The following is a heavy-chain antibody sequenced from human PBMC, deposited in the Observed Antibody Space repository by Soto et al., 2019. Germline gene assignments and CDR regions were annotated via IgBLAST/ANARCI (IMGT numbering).Heavy chain of an antibody. CDR2: IYYSGST. V-gene: IGHV4-31*03. CDR1: GGSISSGGYY. D-gene: IGHD5-12*01. CDR3: ARGGTRGGYKELGNWFDP. J-gene: IGHJ5*02. Sequence: QVQLQESGPGLVKPSQTLSLTCTVSGGSISSGGYYWSWIRQHPGKGLEWIGYIYYSGSTYYNPSLKSRVTITVDTSKNRFSLKLSSVTAADTAVYYCARGGTRGGYKELGNWFDPWGQGTLVTVSS.